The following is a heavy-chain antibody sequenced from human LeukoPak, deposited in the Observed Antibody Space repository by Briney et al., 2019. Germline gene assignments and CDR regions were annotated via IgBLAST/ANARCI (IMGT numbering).Heavy chain of an antibody. D-gene: IGHD1-1*01. J-gene: IGHJ4*02. CDR2: LTDGGGTT. CDR1: GFTFRSFA. V-gene: IGHV3-23*01. CDR3: ARKDVRHDSDLDY. Sequence: GGSLRLSCAVSGFTFRSFAMSWVRQAPGKGVEWVSSLTDGGGTTFYADSVKGRFTISRDNSKNTLYLQMDRLRAEDTAMYYCARKDVRHDSDLDYWGQGTLVTVSS.